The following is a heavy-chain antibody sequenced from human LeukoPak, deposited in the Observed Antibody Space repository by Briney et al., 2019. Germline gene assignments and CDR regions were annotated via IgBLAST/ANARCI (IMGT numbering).Heavy chain of an antibody. V-gene: IGHV3-23*01. D-gene: IGHD5-24*01. CDR1: GFTFSSYA. J-gene: IGHJ6*03. CDR2: ISGSGGST. Sequence: GGSLRLSCAASGFTFSSYAMSWVRQAPGKGLEWVSAISGSGGSTYYADSVKGRFTISRDNSKNTLYLQMNSLRAEDTAVYYCAKGTKRWLRSYYYYYMDVWGKGTTVTVSS. CDR3: AKGTKRWLRSYYYYYMDV.